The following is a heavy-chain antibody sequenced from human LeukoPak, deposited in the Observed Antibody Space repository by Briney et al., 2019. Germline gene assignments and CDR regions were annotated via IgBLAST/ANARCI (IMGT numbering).Heavy chain of an antibody. Sequence: GGSLRLSCAASGFTFSSYSMSWVRQAPGKGLEWVSAISGSGGSTYYADSVKGRFTISRDNSKNTLYQQMNSLRAEDTAVYYCAKRQNAGYSSDWYYVINFDCWGQGTLVTVSS. CDR3: AKRQNAGYSSDWYYVINFDC. D-gene: IGHD6-19*01. J-gene: IGHJ4*02. V-gene: IGHV3-23*01. CDR2: ISGSGGST. CDR1: GFTFSSYS.